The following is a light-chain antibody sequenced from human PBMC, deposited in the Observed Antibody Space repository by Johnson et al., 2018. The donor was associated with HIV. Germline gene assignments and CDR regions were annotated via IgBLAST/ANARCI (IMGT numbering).Light chain of an antibody. Sequence: QSVLTKPPSVSAAPGQKVTISCSGSSSNIGNNYVSWYQQLPGTAPKLLIYDNNKRPSGIPDRFSGSKSGTSATLAITGLQTGDEADYYCGTWDSSLSAGGVFGTGTKVTVL. J-gene: IGLJ1*01. CDR1: SSNIGNNY. CDR3: GTWDSSLSAGGV. CDR2: DNN. V-gene: IGLV1-51*01.